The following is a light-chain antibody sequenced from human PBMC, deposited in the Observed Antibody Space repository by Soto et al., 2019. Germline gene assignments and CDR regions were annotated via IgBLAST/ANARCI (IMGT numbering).Light chain of an antibody. CDR2: DVS. CDR3: SSYTSSSSFY. V-gene: IGLV2-14*01. CDR1: SSDVGGYNY. J-gene: IGLJ1*01. Sequence: QSVLTQPASVSGSPGQSITISCTGTSSDVGGYNYVSWYQQHPGKAPKLMIYDVSNRPSGVSNRFSGSKSGNTASLTISGLQAEDEADYYCSSYTSSSSFYFGTGTKVHRP.